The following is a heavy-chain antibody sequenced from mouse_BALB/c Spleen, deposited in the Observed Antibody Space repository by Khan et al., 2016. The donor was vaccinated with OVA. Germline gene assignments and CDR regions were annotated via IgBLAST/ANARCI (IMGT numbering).Heavy chain of an antibody. Sequence: QVRLQQSGPELVRPGASVKMSCKASGYTFTSFWIHWMKQRPGQGLEWIGMIDPSKSETRLNQKFKDKATLNVDKSSNTAYMQLSRLTSEDSAVYYCARGGYGSPFDYWGQGTLVTVSA. CDR2: IDPSKSET. CDR3: ARGGYGSPFDY. J-gene: IGHJ3*01. V-gene: IGHV1S127*01. CDR1: GYTFTSFW. D-gene: IGHD1-1*01.